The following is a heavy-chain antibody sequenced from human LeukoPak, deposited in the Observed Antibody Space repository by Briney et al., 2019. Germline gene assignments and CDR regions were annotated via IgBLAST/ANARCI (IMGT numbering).Heavy chain of an antibody. V-gene: IGHV4-59*12. CDR1: GDSISSYY. CDR2: IYHFGSTT. D-gene: IGHD2-21*01. J-gene: IGHJ4*02. CDR3: ARRAFKGVVPFDY. Sequence: SETLSLTCTVSGDSISSYYWNWIRQAPGKGLEWIAYIYHFGSTTNYNPSLKSRVSMSLDTSRNQFSLKLNSVTAADTAVYYCARRAFKGVVPFDYWGQGTLVTVSS.